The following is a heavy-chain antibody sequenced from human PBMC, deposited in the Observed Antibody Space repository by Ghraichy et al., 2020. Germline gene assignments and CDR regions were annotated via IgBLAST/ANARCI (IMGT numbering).Heavy chain of an antibody. D-gene: IGHD4-23*01. CDR2: TQYSGST. J-gene: IGHJ4*02. V-gene: IGHV4-59*01. Sequence: SETLSLTCTISGGSISSYYWSWLRQPPGKGMEWIGYTQYSGSTSNNYYLKSRVTISVDTSKNQFYLTLSSVTAADTAVYYCARGRMTSVADFDCWGQGTLVNVSS. CDR1: GGSISSYY. CDR3: ARGRMTSVADFDC.